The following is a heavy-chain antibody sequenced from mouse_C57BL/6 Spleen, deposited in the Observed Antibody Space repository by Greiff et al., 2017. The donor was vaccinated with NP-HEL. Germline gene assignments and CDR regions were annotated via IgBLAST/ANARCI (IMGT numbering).Heavy chain of an antibody. V-gene: IGHV10-3*01. J-gene: IGHJ3*01. CDR2: IRSKSSNYAT. CDR1: GFTFNTYA. CDR3: VREDYYSNYAWFAY. D-gene: IGHD2-5*01. Sequence: EVQLQESGGGLVQPKGSLKLSCAASGFTFNTYAMHWVRQAPGKGLEWVARIRSKSSNYATYYDDSVKDRFTISRDDSQSMLYLQMNNLKTEDTAMYYCVREDYYSNYAWFAYWGQGTLVTVSA.